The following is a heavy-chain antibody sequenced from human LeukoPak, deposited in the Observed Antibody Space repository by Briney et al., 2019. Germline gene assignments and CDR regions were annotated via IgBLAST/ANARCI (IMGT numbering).Heavy chain of an antibody. J-gene: IGHJ4*02. V-gene: IGHV1-8*01. CDR1: GYTFRNYD. D-gene: IGHD5-24*01. CDR2: MNPNSGNT. Sequence: ASVKVSCKASGYTFRNYDINWVRQATGQGLEWMGWMNPNSGNTGYVQKFQGRVIMTRDTSISTAYRELSSLTSEDTAVYFCARDRVGVGGNGYENWGQGTLVTVSS. CDR3: ARDRVGVGGNGYEN.